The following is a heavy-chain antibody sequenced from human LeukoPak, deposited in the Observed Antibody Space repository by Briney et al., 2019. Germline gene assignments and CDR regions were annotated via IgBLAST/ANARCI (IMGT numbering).Heavy chain of an antibody. CDR2: IYTSGGTSGST. Sequence: PSETLSLTCTVSGGSITSGNYYWSWFRQPAGTGREYIGRIYTSGGTSGSTYYNPSLKSRVTISVDTSKNQFSLKLSSVTAADTAVYYCAWGDSSGYPFDPWGQGTLVTVSS. V-gene: IGHV4-61*02. J-gene: IGHJ5*02. CDR3: AWGDSSGYPFDP. CDR1: GGSITSGNYY. D-gene: IGHD3-22*01.